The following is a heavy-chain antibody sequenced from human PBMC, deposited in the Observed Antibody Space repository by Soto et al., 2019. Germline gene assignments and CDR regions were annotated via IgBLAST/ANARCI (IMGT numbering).Heavy chain of an antibody. CDR3: ARRLTQLWLGPNSHFDY. D-gene: IGHD5-18*01. CDR2: INHSGST. Sequence: SETLSLTCAVYGGSFSGYYWSWIRQPPGKGLEWIGEINHSGSTNYNPSLKSRVTISVDTSKNQFSLKLSSVTAADTAVYYCARRLTQLWLGPNSHFDYWGQGTLVTVSS. CDR1: GGSFSGYY. V-gene: IGHV4-34*01. J-gene: IGHJ4*02.